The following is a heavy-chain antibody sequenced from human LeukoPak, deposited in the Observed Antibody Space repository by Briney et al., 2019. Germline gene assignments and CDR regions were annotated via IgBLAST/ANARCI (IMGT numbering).Heavy chain of an antibody. D-gene: IGHD3-10*01. V-gene: IGHV1-46*01. CDR2: INPSGGST. Sequence: ASVKVSCKAPGYTFTSYYMHWVRQAPGQGLEWMGIINPSGGSTSYAQKFQGRVTMTRDTSKNQFSLKLSSVTAADTAVYYCARGYYYGSGSYNRTTHFDYWGQGTLVTVSS. CDR3: ARGYYYGSGSYNRTTHFDY. CDR1: GYTFTSYY. J-gene: IGHJ4*02.